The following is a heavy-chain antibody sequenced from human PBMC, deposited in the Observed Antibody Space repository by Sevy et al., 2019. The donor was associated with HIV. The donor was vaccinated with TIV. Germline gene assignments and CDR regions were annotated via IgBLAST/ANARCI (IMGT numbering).Heavy chain of an antibody. J-gene: IGHJ6*02. CDR2: IYPGDSDT. CDR3: ARQGDILTGYADYYGMDV. D-gene: IGHD3-9*01. CDR1: GYSFTSYW. Sequence: GESLKISCKGSGYSFTSYWIGWVRQMPGKGLEWMGIIYPGDSDTRYSPSSQGQVTISADKSISTAYLQWSSLKASDTAMYYCARQGDILTGYADYYGMDVWGQGTTVTVSS. V-gene: IGHV5-51*01.